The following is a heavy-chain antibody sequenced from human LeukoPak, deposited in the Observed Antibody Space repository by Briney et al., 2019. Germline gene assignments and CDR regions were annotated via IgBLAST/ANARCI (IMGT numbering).Heavy chain of an antibody. V-gene: IGHV3-11*04. CDR1: GFTFSDYY. CDR3: ARALYSNPGGNNWFDP. J-gene: IGHJ5*02. CDR2: ISSSGSTI. D-gene: IGHD4-11*01. Sequence: GGSLRLSCAASGFTFSDYYMSWIRQAPGKGLEWVSYISSSGSTIYYADSVKGRFTISRDNAKNSLYLQMNSLRAEDTAVYYCARALYSNPGGNNWFDPWGQGTLVTVSS.